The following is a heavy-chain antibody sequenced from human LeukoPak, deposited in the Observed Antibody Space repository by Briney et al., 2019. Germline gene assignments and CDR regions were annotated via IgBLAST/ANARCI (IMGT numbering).Heavy chain of an antibody. CDR3: ARQQNDYGDYGYFDY. J-gene: IGHJ4*02. Sequence: GGSLRLSCAASGFTFSSYGMHWVRQAPGKGLEWVAFIRYDGSNKYYADSVKGRFTISRDNSKNTLYLQMNSLRAEDTAVYYCARQQNDYGDYGYFDYWGQGTLVTVSS. CDR1: GFTFSSYG. CDR2: IRYDGSNK. D-gene: IGHD4-17*01. V-gene: IGHV3-30*02.